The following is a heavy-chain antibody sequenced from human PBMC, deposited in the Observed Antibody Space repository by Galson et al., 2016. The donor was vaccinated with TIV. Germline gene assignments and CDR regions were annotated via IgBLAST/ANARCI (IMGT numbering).Heavy chain of an antibody. CDR3: AGGAAWDTSMGWLGFWFDF. V-gene: IGHV3-23*01. J-gene: IGHJ4*02. CDR2: VSGSGYST. Sequence: SLRLSCAASGFTFSAYAMTWVRQAPGKGLEWVSVVSGSGYSTYYADSVKGRFTISRDNSRNTVYLQMNSLRAEDTAVYYCAGGAAWDTSMGWLGFWFDFWGQGTLVIVSS. D-gene: IGHD5-18*01. CDR1: GFTFSAYA.